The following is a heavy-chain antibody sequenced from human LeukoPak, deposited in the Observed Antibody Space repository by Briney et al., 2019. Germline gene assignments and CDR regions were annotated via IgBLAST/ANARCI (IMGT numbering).Heavy chain of an antibody. J-gene: IGHJ4*02. CDR2: IRYDGSNK. D-gene: IGHD3-22*01. Sequence: PGGSLRLSCAASGFTFSNYDMHWVRQPPGKGLEWVAFIRYDGSNKYYADSVKGRFTISRDNSKNTLYLQMNSLRAEDTAVYYCAKEFDYDSSGYYDNWGQGTLVTVSS. CDR3: AKEFDYDSSGYYDN. V-gene: IGHV3-30*02. CDR1: GFTFSNYD.